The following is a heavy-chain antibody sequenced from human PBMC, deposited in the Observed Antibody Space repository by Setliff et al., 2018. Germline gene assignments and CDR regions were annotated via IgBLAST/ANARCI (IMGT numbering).Heavy chain of an antibody. CDR1: GYSFTNYW. Sequence: PGESLKISCKGSGYSFTNYWIGWVRQVPGKGLEWMGIIYPLDSDTRYSPSFQGQVTISADKSVSTAYLQWSSLKASDTAIYYCARHRGRAAAGTCFDIWGQGTLVTVS. V-gene: IGHV5-51*01. CDR2: IYPLDSDT. D-gene: IGHD6-13*01. J-gene: IGHJ4*02. CDR3: ARHRGRAAAGTCFDI.